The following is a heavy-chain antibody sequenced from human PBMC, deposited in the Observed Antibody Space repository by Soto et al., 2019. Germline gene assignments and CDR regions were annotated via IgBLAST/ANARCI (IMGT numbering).Heavy chain of an antibody. CDR3: VRGKSYSVYDF. V-gene: IGHV4-4*07. CDR2: IYPSGST. CDR1: GGSISGHS. Sequence: SETLSLTCTVSGGSISGHSWIWIRQPAGKGLEWIGHIYPSGSTSYNPSLKGRVTMSLDTPNNQFFLNLTSVTTADTAVFYCVRGKSYSVYDFWGPGTLVTVSS. J-gene: IGHJ4*02. D-gene: IGHD5-12*01.